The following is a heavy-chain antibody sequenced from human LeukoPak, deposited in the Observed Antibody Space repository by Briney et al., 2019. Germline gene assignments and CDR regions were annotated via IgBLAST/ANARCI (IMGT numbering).Heavy chain of an antibody. V-gene: IGHV3-53*01. J-gene: IGHJ4*02. CDR3: AKDSPASSGSDLDY. Sequence: GGSLRLSCAASGFTVSSNYMSWVRQAPGKGLEWVSVIYSGGSTYYADSVKGGFTISRDNSKNTLYLQMNSLRAEDTAVYYCAKDSPASSGSDLDYWGQGTLVTVSS. CDR1: GFTVSSNY. CDR2: IYSGGST. D-gene: IGHD3-22*01.